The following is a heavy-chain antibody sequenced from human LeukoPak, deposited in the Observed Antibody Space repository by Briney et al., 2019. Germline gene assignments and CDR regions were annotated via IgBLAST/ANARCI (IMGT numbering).Heavy chain of an antibody. CDR1: GGTFSSYA. J-gene: IGHJ6*02. CDR2: IIPILGIA. V-gene: IGHV1-69*04. CDR3: ARDSYYYYYGMDV. Sequence: SVKVSCKASGGTFSSYAISWMRQAPGQGLEWMGRIIPILGIANYAQKFQGRVTITADKSTSTAYMELSRLRSDDTAVYYCARDSYYYYYGMDVWGQGTTVTVSS.